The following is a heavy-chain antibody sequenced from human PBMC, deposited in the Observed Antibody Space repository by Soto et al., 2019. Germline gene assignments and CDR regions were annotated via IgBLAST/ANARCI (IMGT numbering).Heavy chain of an antibody. CDR2: IWYDGSNE. V-gene: IGHV3-33*01. CDR1: GFTFSSCG. D-gene: IGHD3-3*01. J-gene: IGHJ3*02. Sequence: QVQLVESGGGVVQPGRALRLSCAASGFTFSSCGMHWVRQAPGKGLEWVAVIWYDGSNEYYADSVKGRFTISRDNSRNTLYLQMNSLRVEDTAVYYCASTLTKYDLWTGHDAFNIWGQGTIVTVSS. CDR3: ASTLTKYDLWTGHDAFNI.